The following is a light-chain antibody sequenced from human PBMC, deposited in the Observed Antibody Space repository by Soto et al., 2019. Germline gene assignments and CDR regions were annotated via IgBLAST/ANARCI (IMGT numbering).Light chain of an antibody. CDR2: SAH. Sequence: IVLTQSPGTLSLSPGERATLSCRASQSVSTLYMTWYQQKPGQAPRLLIYSAHTRAAGIPVRFSGTGSGTDFTLTVSRLVFEDFALYYCLHSRDSVATFGPGTKVDIK. CDR3: LHSRDSVAT. CDR1: QSVSTLY. V-gene: IGKV3-20*01. J-gene: IGKJ3*01.